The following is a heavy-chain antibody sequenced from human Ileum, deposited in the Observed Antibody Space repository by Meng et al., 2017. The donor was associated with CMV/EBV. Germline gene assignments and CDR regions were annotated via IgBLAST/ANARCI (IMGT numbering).Heavy chain of an antibody. CDR1: GFTFNNYP. Sequence: GGSLRLSCAASGFTFNNYPISWVRQAPGEGLEWVSAISASGGDTYYADSVKGRFTISRDNSKSTVYLQMRSLRAEDTAVYYCAKEMRLPVVATVGFDFWGQGTLVTVSS. J-gene: IGHJ4*02. V-gene: IGHV3-23*01. CDR2: ISASGGDT. D-gene: IGHD5-12*01. CDR3: AKEMRLPVVATVGFDF.